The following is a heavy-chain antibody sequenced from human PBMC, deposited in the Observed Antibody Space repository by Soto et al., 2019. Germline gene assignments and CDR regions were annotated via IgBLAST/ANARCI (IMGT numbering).Heavy chain of an antibody. CDR1: EFTFSGSM. Sequence: EVHLVESGGDLVQPGGSLKLSCAASEFTFSGSMLHWVRQASGRGLEWIGHIRSRADSYATAYAASVNGRFTISRDDSKNTPYLHMNRMKIEDTAVYYCAIRDYWGQGTLVTVPS. V-gene: IGHV3-73*01. CDR3: AIRDY. J-gene: IGHJ4*02. CDR2: IRSRADSYAT.